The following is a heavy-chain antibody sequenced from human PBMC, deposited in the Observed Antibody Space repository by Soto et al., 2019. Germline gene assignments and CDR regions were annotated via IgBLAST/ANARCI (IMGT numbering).Heavy chain of an antibody. D-gene: IGHD5-12*01. J-gene: IGHJ6*02. CDR2: ISDTGSG. V-gene: IGHV4-61*01. CDR3: ARAHSGYDPLGMDV. Sequence: QVQLQESGPGLVKPSETLAVTCTDSGGSVSSGSYYWSWIRQPPGKGLEWVGCISDTGSGDYKPSVKSRVTISVHTPKRQFAMRLNSVTAAATAVYYCARAHSGYDPLGMDVWGQGTTVTVSS. CDR1: GGSVSSGSYY.